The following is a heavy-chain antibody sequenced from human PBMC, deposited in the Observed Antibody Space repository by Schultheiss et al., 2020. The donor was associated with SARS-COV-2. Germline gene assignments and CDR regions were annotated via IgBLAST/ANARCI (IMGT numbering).Heavy chain of an antibody. J-gene: IGHJ6*02. V-gene: IGHV5-10-1*01. D-gene: IGHD2-2*01. CDR1: GYTFTNYW. CDR3: ARSSSGRSPFRWGVVPDPGGSSKNHYALDV. CDR2: IDPSDSYT. Sequence: GESLKISCQGSGYTFTNYWINWVRQVPGKGLEWLGRIDPSDSYTNYSPSFQGHVTLSTDKSLSTAYLQWASLTASDTGIYYCARSSSGRSPFRWGVVPDPGGSSKNHYALDVWGQGTTVTVSS.